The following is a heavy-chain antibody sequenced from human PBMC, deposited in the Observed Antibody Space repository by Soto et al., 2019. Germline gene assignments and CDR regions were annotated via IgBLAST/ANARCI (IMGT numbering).Heavy chain of an antibody. V-gene: IGHV4-61*01. J-gene: IGHJ5*02. Sequence: SSETLSLTCTVSGGSVSSGSYYWSWIRQPPGKGLEWIGYIYYSGSTNYNPSLKSRVTISVDTSKNQFSLKLSSVTAADTAVYYCARDSRGWYEGNWFDPWGQGTLVTVSS. CDR1: GGSVSSGSYY. CDR3: ARDSRGWYEGNWFDP. CDR2: IYYSGST. D-gene: IGHD6-19*01.